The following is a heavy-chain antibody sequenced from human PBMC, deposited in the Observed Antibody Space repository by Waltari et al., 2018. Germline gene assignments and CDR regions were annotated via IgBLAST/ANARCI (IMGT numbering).Heavy chain of an antibody. D-gene: IGHD3-3*01. V-gene: IGHV3-23*01. Sequence: EVHLLESGGGLVQPGGSLRLSCAASGFTFSSYAMNWVRTAPGKGLEWVSAISGRGTNPWSADSVKGRFSISRDNSKNTLYLQMNSLRAEDTAVYYCAKAPQVVNYGSWSDYYPGFGYWGQGTLVTVSS. J-gene: IGHJ4*02. CDR3: AKAPQVVNYGSWSDYYPGFGY. CDR1: GFTFSSYA. CDR2: ISGRGTNP.